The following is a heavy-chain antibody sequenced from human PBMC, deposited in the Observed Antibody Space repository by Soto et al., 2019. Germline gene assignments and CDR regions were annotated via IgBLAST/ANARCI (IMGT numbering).Heavy chain of an antibody. D-gene: IGHD3-10*01. CDR2: ISYDGILK. CDR1: GFTFSAFG. CDR3: AKDFKVSGGHYGSLNYYYGMDV. J-gene: IGHJ6*02. V-gene: IGHV3-30*18. Sequence: PGGSLRLSCAASGFTFSAFGMHWVRQAPGKGLEWVAIISYDGILKYYADSVKGRFTISRDTSKGALYLQMNSLRPEVTAVYYCAKDFKVSGGHYGSLNYYYGMDVWGQGTTVTVSS.